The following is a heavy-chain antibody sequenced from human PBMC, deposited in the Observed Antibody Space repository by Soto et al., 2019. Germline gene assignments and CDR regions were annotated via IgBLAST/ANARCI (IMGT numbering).Heavy chain of an antibody. CDR3: AHKSSSAYFDY. CDR2: IYWDDDK. Sequence: QINLKESGPTLVKPTQTLTLTCSFSGFSLSTSGVGVGWIRQPPGKALEWLALIYWDDDKRYSPSLESRLTITKATTKNQVVLTMTNVDPVDTATYFCAHKSSSAYFDYWGQGTLVTVSS. V-gene: IGHV2-5*02. D-gene: IGHD6-19*01. CDR1: GFSLSTSGVG. J-gene: IGHJ4*02.